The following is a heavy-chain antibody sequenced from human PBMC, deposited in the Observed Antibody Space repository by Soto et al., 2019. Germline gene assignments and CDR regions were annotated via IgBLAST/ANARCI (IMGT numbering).Heavy chain of an antibody. CDR3: AKDLSLNGGNTNGYYDS. J-gene: IGHJ4*02. Sequence: TGGSLRLSCAASGFTFSNYAMSWVRQAPGSGLECVSVISGGGETTYYANSVKGRFTISRDNSKNTLYLQMSSLRAEDTALYFCAKDLSLNGGNTNGYYDSWGQGTRVTVSS. CDR1: GFTFSNYA. V-gene: IGHV3-23*01. CDR2: ISGGGETT. D-gene: IGHD2-15*01.